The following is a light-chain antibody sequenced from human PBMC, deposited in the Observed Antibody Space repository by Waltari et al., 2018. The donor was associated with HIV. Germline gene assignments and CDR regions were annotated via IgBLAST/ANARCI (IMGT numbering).Light chain of an antibody. CDR1: SSDVGGYNY. J-gene: IGLJ2*01. Sequence: QSALTQPRSVSGSPGQSVTISCTGTSSDVGGYNYVSWYQQHPDKAPKLMIYDASKLPSGVPDRFSGSKSGNTASLTISGLQAEDEADYYCCSYSRSYVVFGGGTKVTVL. V-gene: IGLV2-11*01. CDR2: DAS. CDR3: CSYSRSYVV.